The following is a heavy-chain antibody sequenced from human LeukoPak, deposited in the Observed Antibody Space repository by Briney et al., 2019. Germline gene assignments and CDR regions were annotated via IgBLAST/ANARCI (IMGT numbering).Heavy chain of an antibody. CDR1: VYTSTSYY. Sequence: ASVKVSRKSSVYTSTSYYMHCVRQAPGQGLEWMGIINPSGGSTSYAQKFQGRVTMTRDTSTSTAYMELSSLRSEDTAVYYCARDRSSGWYVDYWGQGTMVTVSS. J-gene: IGHJ4*02. V-gene: IGHV1-46*03. CDR2: INPSGGST. CDR3: ARDRSSGWYVDY. D-gene: IGHD6-19*01.